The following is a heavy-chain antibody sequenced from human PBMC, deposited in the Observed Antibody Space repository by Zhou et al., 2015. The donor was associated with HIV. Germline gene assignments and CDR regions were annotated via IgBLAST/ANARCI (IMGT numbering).Heavy chain of an antibody. J-gene: IGHJ4*02. D-gene: IGHD4-17*01. Sequence: QVQLVQSGAEVKKPGASVKVSCKASGYTFTGYYMHWVRQAPGQGLEWMGWINPNNGGTKYAQKFQGRVTMTRDTSISTAYMEMSRLRSDDTAVYYCARGRQLYGDYWDYFDYWGQGTLVTVSS. CDR1: GYTFTGYY. CDR2: INPNNGGT. V-gene: IGHV1-2*02. CDR3: ARGRQLYGDYWDYFDY.